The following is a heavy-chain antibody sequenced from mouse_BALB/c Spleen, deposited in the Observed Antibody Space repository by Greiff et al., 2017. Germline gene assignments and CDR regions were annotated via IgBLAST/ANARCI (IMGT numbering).Heavy chain of an antibody. V-gene: IGHV2-5-1*01. Sequence: QVQLQQSGPSLVQPSQSLSITCTVSGFSLTSYGVHWVRQSPGKGLEWLGVIWRGGSTDYNAAFMSRLSITKDNSKSQVFFKMNSLQADDTAIYYCAKKGDYGGAWFAYWGQGTTLTVSS. CDR1: GFSLTSYG. CDR3: AKKGDYGGAWFAY. CDR2: IWRGGST. D-gene: IGHD2-4*01. J-gene: IGHJ2*01.